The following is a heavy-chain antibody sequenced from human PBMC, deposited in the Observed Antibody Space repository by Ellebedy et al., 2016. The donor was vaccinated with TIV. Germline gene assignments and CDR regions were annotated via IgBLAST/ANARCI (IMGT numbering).Heavy chain of an antibody. J-gene: IGHJ6*02. CDR1: GYTFRNFG. V-gene: IGHV1-18*04. D-gene: IGHD2-2*01. CDR3: ARNIVIVPDANVARDYHSGMDV. CDR2: ISAYNGNT. Sequence: ASVKVSXXASGYTFRNFGISWVRQAPGQGLEWMGWISAYNGNTNYGQKFQGRVTMTTDTSTRTAYMELRSLRYDDTAVYYCARNIVIVPDANVARDYHSGMDVWGQGTTVTVSS.